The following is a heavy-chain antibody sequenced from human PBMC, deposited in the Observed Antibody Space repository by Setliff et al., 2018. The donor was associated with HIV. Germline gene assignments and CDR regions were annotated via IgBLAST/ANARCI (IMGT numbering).Heavy chain of an antibody. V-gene: IGHV3-30*04. D-gene: IGHD2-8*01. CDR3: VRNDSNGPNSLDP. Sequence: GGSLRLSCAASGFNFNNHAMHRVRQAPGKGPECVAVISDDGSAKYYGDSVKGRFTISRDNSKDTLYLDLNSLRSEDTAVYYCVRNDSNGPNSLDPWGQGTLVTVSS. CDR1: GFNFNNHA. J-gene: IGHJ5*02. CDR2: ISDDGSAK.